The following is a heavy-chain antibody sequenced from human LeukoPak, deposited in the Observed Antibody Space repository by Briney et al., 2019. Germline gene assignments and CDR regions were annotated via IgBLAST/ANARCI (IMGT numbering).Heavy chain of an antibody. D-gene: IGHD2-2*01. Sequence: LETLSLTRAVYSGASRGYYWSWIRPPPGKGLEWIGEIKHSGSTNYSPSLKCRVTISLATSMKKCSLKLNSVTASVTAVYYCASIERCSTTCPLVYWGQGTLVTVSS. CDR1: SGASRGYY. CDR2: IKHSGST. CDR3: ASIERCSTTCPLVY. J-gene: IGHJ4*02. V-gene: IGHV4-34*01.